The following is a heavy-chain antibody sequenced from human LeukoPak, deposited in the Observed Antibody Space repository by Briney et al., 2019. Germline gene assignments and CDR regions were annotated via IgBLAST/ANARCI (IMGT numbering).Heavy chain of an antibody. D-gene: IGHD2-21*01. Sequence: PSETPSLTCDVSGYAFGSSHYWGWIRQPPGRGLQWIGHVNFHGTSAYNASLRGRVTISIEASKNRFSLRLTSVTGADAAIYYCARVVSQAAPDWYMDVWGGGTVVIVSS. CDR2: VNFHGTS. J-gene: IGHJ2*01. CDR1: GYAFGSSHY. V-gene: IGHV4-38-2*01. CDR3: ARVVSQAAPDWYMDV.